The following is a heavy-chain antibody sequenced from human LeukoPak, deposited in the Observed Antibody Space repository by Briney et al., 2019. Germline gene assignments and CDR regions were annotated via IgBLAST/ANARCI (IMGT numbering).Heavy chain of an antibody. J-gene: IGHJ3*02. CDR3: ARGRGKTAFDI. CDR1: GGSISSYY. D-gene: IGHD3-16*01. V-gene: IGHV4-59*01. Sequence: PSETLSLTCTVSGGSISSYYWSWIRQPPRKGLEWIGYIYYSGSTNYNPSLKSRVTISVDTSQNQFSLKLYSVTAADTAVYYCARGRGKTAFDIWGQGTMVTVSS. CDR2: IYYSGST.